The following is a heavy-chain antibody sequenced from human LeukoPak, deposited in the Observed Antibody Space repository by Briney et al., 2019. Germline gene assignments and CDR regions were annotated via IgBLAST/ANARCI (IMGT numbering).Heavy chain of an antibody. CDR1: GFTFSSYA. D-gene: IGHD3-22*01. CDR3: AKDQGLDYDSSGPSYGMDV. J-gene: IGHJ6*02. Sequence: GGSLRLSCAASGFTFSSYAMSWVRQAPGKGLEWVSAISGSGGSTYYADSVKGRFTISRDNSKNTLYLQMNSLRAEGTAVYYCAKDQGLDYDSSGPSYGMDVWGQGTTVTVSS. V-gene: IGHV3-23*01. CDR2: ISGSGGST.